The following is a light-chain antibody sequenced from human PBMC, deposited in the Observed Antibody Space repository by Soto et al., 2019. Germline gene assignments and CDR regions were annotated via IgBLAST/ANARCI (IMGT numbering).Light chain of an antibody. Sequence: QSALTQPAAVSGSPGESITISCTGTTSDIGTYEYVSWFQQYSGKAPKLLIYEVNNRPSGVSSRFSGSKSGNSASLTISGLQAEDEADYYCNSMTTSSTSRFVFGTGTKVTVL. J-gene: IGLJ1*01. V-gene: IGLV2-14*01. CDR1: TSDIGTYEY. CDR3: NSMTTSSTSRFV. CDR2: EVN.